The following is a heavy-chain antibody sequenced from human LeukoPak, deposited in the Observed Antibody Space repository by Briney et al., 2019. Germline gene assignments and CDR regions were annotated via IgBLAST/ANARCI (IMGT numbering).Heavy chain of an antibody. CDR3: ARDAKLGQRIDY. CDR1: GGSISTYY. CDR2: IHASGPT. V-gene: IGHV4-59*12. J-gene: IGHJ4*02. Sequence: SETLSLTCTVSGGSISTYYWSWIRRPPGKGLEWIAYIHASGPTNYNPSLKSRITISVDTSKNQFSLKLSSVTAADTAVFYCARDAKLGQRIDYWGQGTLVTVSS. D-gene: IGHD1-7*01.